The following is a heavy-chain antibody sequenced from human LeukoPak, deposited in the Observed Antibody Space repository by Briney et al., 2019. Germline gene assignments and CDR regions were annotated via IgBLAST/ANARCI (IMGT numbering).Heavy chain of an antibody. J-gene: IGHJ4*02. Sequence: PGRSLRLSCAASGFTFSSYAMHWVRQAPGKGLEWVAVISYDGSNKYYADSVKGRFTISRDNSKNALYLQMNSLRAEDTAVYYCARDANWSQGTLVTVSS. CDR2: ISYDGSNK. CDR1: GFTFSSYA. D-gene: IGHD2-15*01. V-gene: IGHV3-30-3*01. CDR3: ARDAN.